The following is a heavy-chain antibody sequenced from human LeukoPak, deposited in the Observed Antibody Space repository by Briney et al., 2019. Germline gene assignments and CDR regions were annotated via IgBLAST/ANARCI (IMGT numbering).Heavy chain of an antibody. CDR3: ARDSGYSSGWYADI. V-gene: IGHV3-73*01. CDR2: IRSKANSYAT. D-gene: IGHD6-19*01. Sequence: GGSLRLSCAASGFTFSGSAMHWVCQAPGKGLERVGRIRSKANSYATAYAARVKGRFKNTRDETNNPAYLHMNRLKTEDTAVYYCARDSGYSSGWYADIWGQGTMVTVSS. CDR1: GFTFSGSA. J-gene: IGHJ3*02.